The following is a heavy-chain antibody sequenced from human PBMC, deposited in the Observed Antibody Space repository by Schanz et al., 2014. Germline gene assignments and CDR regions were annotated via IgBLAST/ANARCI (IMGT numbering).Heavy chain of an antibody. CDR3: VRDKTVYDVLTGCFDL. D-gene: IGHD3-9*01. CDR1: GFTFSNYN. V-gene: IGHV3-48*01. CDR2: ISRSSSTI. Sequence: EVQLVESGGGLVQPGGSLRLSCEASGFTFSNYNMNWVRQAPGKGLEWVSYISRSSSTIYYTDSVKGRFTISRDNAKNSVFLQMNSLRAEETAVYYCVRDKTVYDVLTGCFDLGGQGTLVTVSS. J-gene: IGHJ4*02.